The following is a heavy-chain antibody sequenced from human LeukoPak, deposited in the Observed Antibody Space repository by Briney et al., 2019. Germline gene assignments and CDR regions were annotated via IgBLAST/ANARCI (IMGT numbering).Heavy chain of an antibody. CDR2: IIPIFGTA. V-gene: IGHV1-69*05. CDR1: GGTFSSYA. D-gene: IGHD5-12*01. CDR3: ARPRGYEYYFDY. Sequence: ASVKVSCKASGGTFSSYAISWVRQAPGQGLEWMGGIIPIFGTANYAQKFQGRVTITTDESTSTAYMELSSLRSEDTAVYYCARPRGYEYYFDYWGQGTLVTVSS. J-gene: IGHJ4*02.